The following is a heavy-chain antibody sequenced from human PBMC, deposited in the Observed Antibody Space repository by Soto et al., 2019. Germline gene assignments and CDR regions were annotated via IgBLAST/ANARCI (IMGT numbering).Heavy chain of an antibody. Sequence: SETLSLTCTVSGDSISSAYWSWIRQPPGRGLEWIGYIYYSGSTNYNPSLKSRVTMSVDTSSNQFSLRLSSVTAADTAVYYCARKKTNWFDPWGQGTLVTVS. V-gene: IGHV4-59*08. CDR2: IYYSGST. J-gene: IGHJ5*02. CDR3: ARKKTNWFDP. CDR1: GDSISSAY.